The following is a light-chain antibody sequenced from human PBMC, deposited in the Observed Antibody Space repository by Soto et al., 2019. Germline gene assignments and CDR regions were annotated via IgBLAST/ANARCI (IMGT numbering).Light chain of an antibody. Sequence: QSGLTQPASVCRSPGQTITISCTGTSSDVGGYDYVSWYQLHPGKAPKLMVFEVSNRPSGVSYRFSGSKSGNTASLTISGLQAEDEADYFCRSYSISTAYLFGTWTKV. CDR3: RSYSISTAYL. CDR1: SSDVGGYDY. CDR2: EVS. J-gene: IGLJ1*01. V-gene: IGLV2-14*01.